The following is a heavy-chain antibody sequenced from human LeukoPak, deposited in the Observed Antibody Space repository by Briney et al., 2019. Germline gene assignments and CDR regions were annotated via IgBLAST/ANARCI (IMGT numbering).Heavy chain of an antibody. CDR2: MNPDSGNT. D-gene: IGHD3-3*01. CDR3: ARGSVTRNYDFWSGYYLNWFDP. J-gene: IGHJ5*02. Sequence: ASVKVSCKASGYTFTSYDINWVRQATGQGLEWMGWMNPDSGNTGYAQEFQGRVTMTRNTSISTAYMELSSLRSEDTAVYYCARGSVTRNYDFWSGYYLNWFDPWGQGTLVTVSS. CDR1: GYTFTSYD. V-gene: IGHV1-8*01.